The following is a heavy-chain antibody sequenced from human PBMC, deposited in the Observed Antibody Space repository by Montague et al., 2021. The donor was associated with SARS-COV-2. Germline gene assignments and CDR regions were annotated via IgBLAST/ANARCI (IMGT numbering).Heavy chain of an antibody. Sequence: SETLSLTCVVSGGSISSINWWSWVRQPPGKGLEWIGEFYHSGSTNYNPSLKSRVIISVDKSKNQFSLKLSSVTAADTAVYYCARTGYSSGWHSFDYWGQGTLVTVSS. J-gene: IGHJ4*02. CDR3: ARTGYSSGWHSFDY. D-gene: IGHD6-19*01. CDR1: GGSISSINW. CDR2: FYHSGST. V-gene: IGHV4-4*02.